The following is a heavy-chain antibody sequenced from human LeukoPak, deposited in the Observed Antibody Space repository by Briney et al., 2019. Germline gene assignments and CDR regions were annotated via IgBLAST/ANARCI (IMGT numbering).Heavy chain of an antibody. V-gene: IGHV1-24*01. CDR1: GYTLTELS. CDR2: FDPEDGET. J-gene: IGHJ4*02. Sequence: ASAKVSCKVSGYTLTELSMHWVRQAPGKGLEWMGGFDPEDGETIYAQKFQGRVTMTEDTSTDTAYMELSSLRSEDTAVYYCATGFIVGATPLDYWGQGTLVTVSS. D-gene: IGHD1-26*01. CDR3: ATGFIVGATPLDY.